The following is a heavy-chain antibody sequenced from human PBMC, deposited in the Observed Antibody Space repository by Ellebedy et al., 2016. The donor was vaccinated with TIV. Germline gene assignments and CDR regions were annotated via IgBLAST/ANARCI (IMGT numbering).Heavy chain of an antibody. J-gene: IGHJ3*02. CDR3: AKSYGGNSDALDI. D-gene: IGHD4-23*01. CDR1: GIPLSSYG. Sequence: GESLKISCAAPGIPLSSYGMYRVRQAPSKGLERVALISYDGSNKNYADSVKGRFTISRDNSKNTVFLQMNSLRAEDTAVYYCAKSYGGNSDALDIWGQGTMVTVSS. V-gene: IGHV3-30*18. CDR2: ISYDGSNK.